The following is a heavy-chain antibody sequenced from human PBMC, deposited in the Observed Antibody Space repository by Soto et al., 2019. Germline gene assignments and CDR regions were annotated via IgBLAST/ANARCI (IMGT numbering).Heavy chain of an antibody. CDR3: AKGDSYWGFNWFDP. J-gene: IGHJ5*02. CDR2: ISGSGGTT. D-gene: IGHD2-8*02. V-gene: IGHV3-23*01. Sequence: EVQLLESGGGLVQPGGSLRLSCAASGSTFSSYAMSWVRQAPGKGLEWVSVISGSGGTTYYADSVKGRFTISRDNSKNTLYLQMNSRRAEDTAVYYCAKGDSYWGFNWFDPWGQGTLVTVSS. CDR1: GSTFSSYA.